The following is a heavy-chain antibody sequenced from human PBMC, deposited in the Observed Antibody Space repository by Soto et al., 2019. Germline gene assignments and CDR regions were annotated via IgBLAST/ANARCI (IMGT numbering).Heavy chain of an antibody. V-gene: IGHV4-31*03. Sequence: QVQLQESGPGLVKPSQTLSLTCTVSGGSITSGGYYWSWIRQHPGKGLQWIGYIYYSGTTYYNPSLKSRVTISVDTSKTQVSLKLSSVTAADTAVYYCARVVRRGDGMDVWGQGTTVTVSS. CDR3: ARVVRRGDGMDV. D-gene: IGHD2-2*01. CDR2: IYYSGTT. CDR1: GGSITSGGYY. J-gene: IGHJ6*02.